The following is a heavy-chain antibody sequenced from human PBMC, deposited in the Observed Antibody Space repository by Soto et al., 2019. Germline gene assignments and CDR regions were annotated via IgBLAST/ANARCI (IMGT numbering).Heavy chain of an antibody. Sequence: GGSLRLSCAASGFTFSSYSMNWVRQAPGKGLEWVSSISSSSSYIYYADSVKGRFTISRDNAKDSLYLQMNSLRAEDPAVYYCARPVDCSGGSCYSVIFAPDAFDIWGQGTMVTVSS. J-gene: IGHJ3*02. CDR2: ISSSSSYI. CDR3: ARPVDCSGGSCYSVIFAPDAFDI. V-gene: IGHV3-21*01. CDR1: GFTFSSYS. D-gene: IGHD2-15*01.